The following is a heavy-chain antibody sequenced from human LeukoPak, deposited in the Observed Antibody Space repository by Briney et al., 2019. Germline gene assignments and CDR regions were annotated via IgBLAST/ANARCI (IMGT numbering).Heavy chain of an antibody. V-gene: IGHV3-23*01. Sequence: GGSLRLSCAASGFTFSSYAMSWVRQAPGKGLEWVSAISGSGGSTYYADSVKGRFTISRDNSKNTLYLQMNSLRAEDAAVYYCEKSSVPGSYYKHQFAYWGQATLVTVSS. D-gene: IGHD3-10*01. CDR3: EKSSVPGSYYKHQFAY. CDR1: GFTFSSYA. J-gene: IGHJ4*02. CDR2: ISGSGGST.